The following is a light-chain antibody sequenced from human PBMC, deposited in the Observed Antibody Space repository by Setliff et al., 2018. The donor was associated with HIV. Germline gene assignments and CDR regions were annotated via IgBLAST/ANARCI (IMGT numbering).Light chain of an antibody. J-gene: IGLJ1*01. V-gene: IGLV2-23*02. CDR2: DVT. CDR1: PSDVGGFTL. CDR3: FSYTGSDTLV. Sequence: QSALSQPASVSGSPGQSITISCTGTPSDVGGFTLVSWYQKYPDRVPKLIIYDVTKRPSRVSDRFSGSKSANTASLTISGLQPEDEADYYCFSYTGSDTLVFGTGTKVTVL.